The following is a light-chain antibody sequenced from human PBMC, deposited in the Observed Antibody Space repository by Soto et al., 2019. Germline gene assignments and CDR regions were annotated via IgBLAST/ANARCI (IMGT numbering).Light chain of an antibody. J-gene: IGLJ1*01. Sequence: QSALTQPASVSGSPGQSITISCTGTTSDVGNYNYVSWYQHHPGQAPKLMIYEVSNRPSGVSNRFSGSKSGNTASLTISGLQAEDEADYYCNSYTSRSTYLFGSGTKVTV. V-gene: IGLV2-14*01. CDR1: TSDVGNYNY. CDR3: NSYTSRSTYL. CDR2: EVS.